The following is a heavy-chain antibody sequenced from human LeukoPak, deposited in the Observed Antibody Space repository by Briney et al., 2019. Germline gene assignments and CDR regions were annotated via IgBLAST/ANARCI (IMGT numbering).Heavy chain of an antibody. CDR3: ARVSRGWLQYDYFDY. CDR2: IYYSGST. CDR1: GGSFSSYY. Sequence: SETLSLTCTVSGGSFSSYYWSWIRQPPGKGLEWIGYIYYSGSTNYNPSLKSRVTISVDTSKNQFSLKLSSVTAADTAVYYCARVSRGWLQYDYFDYWGQGTLVTVSS. V-gene: IGHV4-59*01. J-gene: IGHJ4*02. D-gene: IGHD5-24*01.